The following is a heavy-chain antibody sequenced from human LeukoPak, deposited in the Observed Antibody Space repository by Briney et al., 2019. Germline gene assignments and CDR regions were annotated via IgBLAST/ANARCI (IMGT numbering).Heavy chain of an antibody. J-gene: IGHJ2*01. Sequence: PSETLSLTCTVSGGSISSSIYYWGWIRQPPGEGLEWIGSIYYTGGTYYNPSLKSRVTISVDTSKSQFSLKLSSVTAADTAVYYCARRDYGNWYFDLWGRGTLVTVSS. V-gene: IGHV4-39*01. D-gene: IGHD4-17*01. CDR3: ARRDYGNWYFDL. CDR2: IYYTGGT. CDR1: GGSISSSIYY.